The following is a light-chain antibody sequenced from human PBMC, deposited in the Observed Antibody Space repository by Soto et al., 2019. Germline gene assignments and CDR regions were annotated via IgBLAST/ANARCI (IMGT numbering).Light chain of an antibody. CDR2: SND. Sequence: QLVLTQPPSASGTPGQRVTISCSGSSSNIETNYVYWYQHLPGAAPKLLIYSNDQRPSGVPDRFSASKSGTSASLAISGRRSEDEGDYYCSATDDRLSGPVFGGGTKVTVL. V-gene: IGLV1-47*02. J-gene: IGLJ2*01. CDR3: SATDDRLSGPV. CDR1: SSNIETNY.